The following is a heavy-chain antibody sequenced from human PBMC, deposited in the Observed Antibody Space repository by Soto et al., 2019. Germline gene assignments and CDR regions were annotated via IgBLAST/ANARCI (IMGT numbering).Heavy chain of an antibody. V-gene: IGHV4-38-2*02. CDR3: ARDIGYDILTGPMGGWFDP. CDR1: GYSISSGYY. J-gene: IGHJ5*02. CDR2: IYHSGST. D-gene: IGHD3-9*01. Sequence: SETLSLTCAVSGYSISSGYYWGWIRQPPGKGLEWIGSIYHSGSTYYNPSLKSRVTISVDTSKNQFSLKLSSVTAADTAVYYCARDIGYDILTGPMGGWFDPWGQGTLVTVSS.